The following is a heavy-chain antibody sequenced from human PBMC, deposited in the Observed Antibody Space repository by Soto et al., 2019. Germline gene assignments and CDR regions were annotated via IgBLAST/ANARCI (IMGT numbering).Heavy chain of an antibody. D-gene: IGHD3-3*01. CDR3: ATIFGASTYYYYGMDV. J-gene: IGHJ6*02. CDR2: INHSGST. CDR1: GGSFSGYY. Sequence: QVQLQQWGAGLLKPSETLSLTCAVYGGSFSGYYWSWIRQPPGKGLEWIGEINHSGSTNYNPSLKSRVTISVDTSKNQFSLKLSSVTAADTAVYYCATIFGASTYYYYGMDVWGQGTTVTVSS. V-gene: IGHV4-34*01.